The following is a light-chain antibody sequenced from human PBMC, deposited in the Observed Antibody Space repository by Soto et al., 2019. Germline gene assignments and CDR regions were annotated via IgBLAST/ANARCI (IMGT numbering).Light chain of an antibody. CDR1: QSISYS. V-gene: IGKV1-5*01. J-gene: IGKJ2*01. CDR3: QQYDPFSI. Sequence: IQMTQSPSTLSAYVGDTVTITCRASQSISYSLAWYQQKPGKPPTLLIHDASALESGVPSRFSGSGSVTEFTLTISSLQPDDSATYYCQQYDPFSIFGQGTKLE. CDR2: DAS.